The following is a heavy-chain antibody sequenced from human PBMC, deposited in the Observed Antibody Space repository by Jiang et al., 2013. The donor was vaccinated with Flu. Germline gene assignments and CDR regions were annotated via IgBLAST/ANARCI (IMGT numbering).Heavy chain of an antibody. D-gene: IGHD4-17*01. J-gene: IGHJ4*02. CDR2: IWYDGSNK. Sequence: VQLVESGGGVVQPGRSLRLSCAASGFTFSSYGMHWVRQAPGKGLEWVAVIWYDGSNKYYADSVKGRFTISRDNSKNTLYLQMNSLRAEDTAVYYCARSYYGDYADMGYWGQGTLVTVSS. V-gene: IGHV3-33*01. CDR1: GFTFSSYG. CDR3: ARSYYGDYADMGY.